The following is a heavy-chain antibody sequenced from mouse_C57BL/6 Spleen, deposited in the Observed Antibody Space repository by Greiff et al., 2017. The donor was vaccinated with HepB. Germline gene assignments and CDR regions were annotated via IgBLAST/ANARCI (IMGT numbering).Heavy chain of an antibody. J-gene: IGHJ3*01. V-gene: IGHV3-1*01. CDR1: GYSITSGYD. D-gene: IGHD1-1*01. CDR3: ARDGYGSSPFAY. CDR2: ISYSGST. Sequence: EVQVVESGPGMVKPSQSLSLTCTVTGYSITSGYDWHWIRHFPGNTLEWMGYISYSGSTNYNPSLKSRISITHDTSKNHFFLKLNSVTTEDTATYYCARDGYGSSPFAYWGQGTLVTVSA.